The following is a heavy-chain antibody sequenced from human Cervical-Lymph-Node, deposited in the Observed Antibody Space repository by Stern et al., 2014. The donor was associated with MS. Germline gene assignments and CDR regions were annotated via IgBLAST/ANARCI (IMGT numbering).Heavy chain of an antibody. Sequence: QVTLRESGPALVRPTQTLTLTCTFSGFSLTATSMCVSWIRQPPGKALEWLALIDWDDDKYYNPYLETRLTISKDTSKNQVVLTMTNMDPVDTATYFCARVTAAGIFYYFGMDVWGQGTTVTVSS. D-gene: IGHD6-13*01. J-gene: IGHJ6*02. V-gene: IGHV2-70*01. CDR3: ARVTAAGIFYYFGMDV. CDR1: GFSLTATSMC. CDR2: IDWDDDK.